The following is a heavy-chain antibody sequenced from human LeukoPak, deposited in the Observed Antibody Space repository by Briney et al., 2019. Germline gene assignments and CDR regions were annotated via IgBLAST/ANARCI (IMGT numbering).Heavy chain of an antibody. CDR1: GFTFSSYW. CDR2: INQDGSEK. Sequence: PGGSLRLSCAASGFTFSSYWMNWVRQAPGKGLEWVANINQDGSEKYYVDSVKGRFTISRDNAKNSLYLQMNSLRAEDTAVYYCANDISSTSCYASNCYVYWGQGTLVTVSS. CDR3: ANDISSTSCYASNCYVY. D-gene: IGHD2-2*01. V-gene: IGHV3-7*03. J-gene: IGHJ4*02.